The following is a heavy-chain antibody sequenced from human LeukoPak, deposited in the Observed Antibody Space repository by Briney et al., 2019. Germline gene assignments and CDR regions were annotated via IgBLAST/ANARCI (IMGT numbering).Heavy chain of an antibody. Sequence: SETLSLTCTVSGGSISSSSYDWGWIRQPPGKGLEWIGSIYYSGSTYCNPSLKSRVTISVDTSKNQFSLKLSSVTAADTAVYYCARHEIVVVVAAKSWFDPWGQGTLVTVSS. D-gene: IGHD2-15*01. CDR3: ARHEIVVVVAAKSWFDP. CDR1: GGSISSSSYD. J-gene: IGHJ5*02. CDR2: IYYSGST. V-gene: IGHV4-39*01.